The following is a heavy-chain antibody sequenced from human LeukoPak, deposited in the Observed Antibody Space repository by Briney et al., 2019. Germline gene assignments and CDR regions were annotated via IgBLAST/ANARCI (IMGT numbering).Heavy chain of an antibody. J-gene: IGHJ3*02. Sequence: GESLKISCKGSGYSFTSYWSGWVRQMPGKGLEWMGIIYPGDSDTRHSPSFQGQVTISADKSISTAYLQRSSLKASDTAMYYCATYIGLQAHDAFDIWGQGTMVTVSS. CDR2: IYPGDSDT. D-gene: IGHD5-12*01. V-gene: IGHV5-51*01. CDR1: GYSFTSYW. CDR3: ATYIGLQAHDAFDI.